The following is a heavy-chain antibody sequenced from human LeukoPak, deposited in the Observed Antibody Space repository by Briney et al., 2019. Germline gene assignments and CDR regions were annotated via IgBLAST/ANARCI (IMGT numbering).Heavy chain of an antibody. J-gene: IGHJ4*02. V-gene: IGHV4-4*07. D-gene: IGHD1-26*01. CDR3: ARYRTSGSYLFDY. CDR1: GVSFSSYY. Sequence: ASETLSLTCTVSGVSFSSYYWSWIRQPPGKGLEWIGRIYNSGSTNYNPSLKSRVTMSVDTSKNQFSLKLTSVTAADTAVYYCARYRTSGSYLFDYWGQGTLVTVSS. CDR2: IYNSGST.